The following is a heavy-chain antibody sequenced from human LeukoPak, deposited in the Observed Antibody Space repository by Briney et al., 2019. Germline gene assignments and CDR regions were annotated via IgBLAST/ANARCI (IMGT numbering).Heavy chain of an antibody. Sequence: GGSLRLSCAASGFTFNTYGMNWVRQAPGKGLEWVAIIWYDGSDKYYADSVKGRFTISRDNSKNTLYLQVNTLRAEDTAVYYCARVGCTGGSCLAYDYYAMDVWGQGTTVTVSS. CDR1: GFTFNTYG. CDR3: ARVGCTGGSCLAYDYYAMDV. J-gene: IGHJ6*02. D-gene: IGHD2-15*01. V-gene: IGHV3-33*01. CDR2: IWYDGSDK.